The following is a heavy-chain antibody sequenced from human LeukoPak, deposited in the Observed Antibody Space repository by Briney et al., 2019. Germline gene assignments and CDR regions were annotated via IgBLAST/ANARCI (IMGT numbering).Heavy chain of an antibody. D-gene: IGHD4-17*01. CDR3: RTPTTVTSWSDAFDI. J-gene: IGHJ3*02. CDR2: IRSKAYGGTT. CDR1: GFTFGDYA. V-gene: IGHV3-49*04. Sequence: GGSLRLSCTASGFTFGDYAMSWVRQAPGKGLEWVGFIRSKAYGGTTEYAASVKGRFTISRDDSKSIAYLQMNSLKTEDTAVYYCRTPTTVTSWSDAFDIWGQGTMVTVSS.